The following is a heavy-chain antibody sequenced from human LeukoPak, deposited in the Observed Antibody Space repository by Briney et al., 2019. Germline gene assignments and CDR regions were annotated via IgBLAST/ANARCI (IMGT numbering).Heavy chain of an antibody. CDR2: LYSGGYA. CDR1: GFMVSTNY. CDR3: ARDDLIN. D-gene: IGHD3/OR15-3a*01. J-gene: IGHJ4*02. Sequence: GGSLRLSCAASGFMVSTNYMSWVRQAPGKGLEWVSFLYSGGYANYADSVKGRFTISRDNSKNTLYLQMNSLRAEDTAVYYCARDDLINWGQGTLVTVSS. V-gene: IGHV3-66*01.